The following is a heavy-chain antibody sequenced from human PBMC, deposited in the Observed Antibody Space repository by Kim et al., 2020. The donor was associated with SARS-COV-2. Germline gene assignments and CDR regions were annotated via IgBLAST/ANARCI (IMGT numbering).Heavy chain of an antibody. J-gene: IGHJ4*02. D-gene: IGHD3-10*01. CDR1: GYTFTSYY. CDR3: SRNRFPMVRGAPDY. Sequence: ASVKVSCKASGYTFTSYYVHWVRQAPGQGLEWMGIINPSNDATTYAQKFQGRVTLTRDTSTSTVYMELSSLISDDTALYYCSRNRFPMVRGAPDYWGQGT. CDR2: INPSNDAT. V-gene: IGHV1-46*01.